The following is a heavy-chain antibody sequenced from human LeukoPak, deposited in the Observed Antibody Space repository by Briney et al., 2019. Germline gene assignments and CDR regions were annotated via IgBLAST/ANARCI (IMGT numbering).Heavy chain of an antibody. CDR2: IYTSGST. J-gene: IGHJ5*02. Sequence: SETLSLTCTVPGGSISSYYWSWIRQPAGKGLEWIGRIYTSGSTNYNPSLKSRVTMSVDTSKNQFSLKLSSVTAADTAVYYCARDRLGVDNNWFDPWGQGTLVTVSS. D-gene: IGHD3-3*01. CDR3: ARDRLGVDNNWFDP. V-gene: IGHV4-4*07. CDR1: GGSISSYY.